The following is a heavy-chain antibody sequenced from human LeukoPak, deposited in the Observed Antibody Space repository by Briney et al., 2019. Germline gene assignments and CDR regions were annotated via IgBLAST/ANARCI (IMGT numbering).Heavy chain of an antibody. CDR2: ISSSSSYI. Sequence: GGSLRLSCAASGFTFTSYSMHWVRQAPGKGLEWVSSISSSSSYIYYADSVKGRFTISRDNAKNSLYLQMNSLRAEDAAVYYCAKAPVTTCRGAYCYPFDYWGQGTLVTVSS. CDR3: AKAPVTTCRGAYCYPFDY. CDR1: GFTFTSYS. D-gene: IGHD2-21*01. V-gene: IGHV3-21*04. J-gene: IGHJ4*02.